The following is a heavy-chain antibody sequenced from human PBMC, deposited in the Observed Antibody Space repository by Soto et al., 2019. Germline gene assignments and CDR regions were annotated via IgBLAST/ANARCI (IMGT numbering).Heavy chain of an antibody. J-gene: IGHJ4*02. CDR1: GDSINNTYW. D-gene: IGHD6-19*01. CDR3: ARGWASGWYYFDY. CDR2: IYHSGST. Sequence: TSETLSLTCFVSGDSINNTYWWSWVRQAPEKGLEWIGSIYHSGSTYYNPSLKSRVTISVDTSKNQFSLKLSSVTAADTAVYYCARGWASGWYYFDYWGQGTLVTVSS. V-gene: IGHV4-38-2*01.